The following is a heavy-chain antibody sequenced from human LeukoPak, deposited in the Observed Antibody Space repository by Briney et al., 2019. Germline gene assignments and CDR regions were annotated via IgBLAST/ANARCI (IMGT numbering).Heavy chain of an antibody. V-gene: IGHV1-69*05. D-gene: IGHD6-13*01. CDR1: GGTFSSYA. CDR3: ARNPEISIAAAGVYYYYYMDV. Sequence: SVKVSCKASGGTFSSYAISWVRQAPGQGLEWMGGIIPIFGTANYAQKFQGRVTMTRDMSTSTVYMELSSLRSEDTAVYYCARNPEISIAAAGVYYYYYMDVWGKGTTVTVSS. CDR2: IIPIFGTA. J-gene: IGHJ6*03.